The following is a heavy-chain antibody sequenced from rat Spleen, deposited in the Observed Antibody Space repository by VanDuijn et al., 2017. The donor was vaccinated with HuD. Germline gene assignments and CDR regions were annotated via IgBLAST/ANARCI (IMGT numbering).Heavy chain of an antibody. CDR1: GFNFNDHW. CDR3: VREEFGVRD. V-gene: IGHV4-2*01. D-gene: IGHD4-3*01. Sequence: EVKLVESGGGLVQPGRSLKLSCVASGFNFNDHWMGWVRQAPGKGLEWIAEINKDISTKKYIPSLRDKLTIPRDNAQNTLSLQRTKLGSEDTASYYCVREEFGVRDWGQGIMVTVSS. CDR2: INKDISTK. J-gene: IGHJ2*01.